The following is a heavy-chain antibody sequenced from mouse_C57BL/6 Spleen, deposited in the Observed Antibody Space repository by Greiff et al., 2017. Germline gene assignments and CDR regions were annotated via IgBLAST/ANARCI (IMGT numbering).Heavy chain of an antibody. CDR2: ISYDGSN. Sequence: EVKLLESGPGLVKPSQSLSLTCSVTGYSITSGYYWNWIRQFPGNKLEWMGYISYDGSNNYNPSLKNRISITRDTSKDQFFLKLISVTTEDTATYYCARGGDYYFDYWGQGTTLTVSS. CDR3: ARGGDYYFDY. V-gene: IGHV3-6*01. J-gene: IGHJ2*01. CDR1: GYSITSGYY.